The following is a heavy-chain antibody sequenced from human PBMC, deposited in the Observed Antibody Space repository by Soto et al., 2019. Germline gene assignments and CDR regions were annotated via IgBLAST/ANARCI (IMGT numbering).Heavy chain of an antibody. CDR2: IKQDGSEK. V-gene: IGHV3-7*01. CDR1: GFTFSSYW. Sequence: GGSLRLSCAASGFTFSSYWMSWVRQAPGKGLEWVANIKQDGSEKYYVDSVKGRFTISRDNAKNSLYLQMNSLRAEDTAVYYCARDYDFWSGYPYFDYWGQGTLVTVSS. CDR3: ARDYDFWSGYPYFDY. J-gene: IGHJ4*02. D-gene: IGHD3-3*01.